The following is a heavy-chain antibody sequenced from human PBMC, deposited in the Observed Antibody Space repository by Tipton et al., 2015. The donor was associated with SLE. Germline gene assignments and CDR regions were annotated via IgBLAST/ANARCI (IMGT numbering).Heavy chain of an antibody. CDR2: IYTSGST. V-gene: IGHV4-59*10. Sequence: KPSETLSLTCAAYGGSFSGYYWSWIRQPPGKGLEWIGRIYTSGSTNYNPSLKSRVTLSVDTSKNQFSLKLSSVTAADTAVYYCARERPGDSSGWYFDLWGRGTLVTVSS. J-gene: IGHJ2*01. CDR3: ARERPGDSSGWYFDL. D-gene: IGHD6-19*01. CDR1: GGSFSGYY.